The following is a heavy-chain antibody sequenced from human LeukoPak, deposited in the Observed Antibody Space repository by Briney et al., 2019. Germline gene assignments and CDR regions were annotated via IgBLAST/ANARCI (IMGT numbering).Heavy chain of an antibody. J-gene: IGHJ3*02. V-gene: IGHV3-21*01. CDR3: ARTGATDAFDI. CDR2: ISSSSSYI. D-gene: IGHD7-27*01. Sequence: GGSLRLSCAASGFTFSNYWLSWVRQAPGKGLEWVSSISSSSSYIYYADSVKGRFTISRDNAKNSLYLQMNSLRAEDTAVYYCARTGATDAFDIWGQGTMVTVSS. CDR1: GFTFSNYW.